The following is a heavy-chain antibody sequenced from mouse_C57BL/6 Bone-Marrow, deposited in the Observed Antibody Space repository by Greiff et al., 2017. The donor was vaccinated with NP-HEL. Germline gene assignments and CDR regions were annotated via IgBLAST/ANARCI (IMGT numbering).Heavy chain of an antibody. CDR2: ISSGSSTI. V-gene: IGHV5-17*01. J-gene: IGHJ4*01. CDR1: GFTFSDYG. D-gene: IGHD2-5*01. Sequence: DVMLVESGGGLVKPGGSLKLSCAASGFTFSDYGMHWVRQAPEKGLEWVAYISSGSSTIYYADAVKGRFTISRDNAKNTLFLQMTSLRSEDTAMYYCANSNYWGYAMDYWGQGTSVTVSS. CDR3: ANSNYWGYAMDY.